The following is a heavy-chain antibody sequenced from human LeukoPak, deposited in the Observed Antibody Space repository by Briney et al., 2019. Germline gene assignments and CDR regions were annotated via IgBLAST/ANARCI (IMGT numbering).Heavy chain of an antibody. CDR2: IIPILGIA. CDR1: GGNFSSYT. D-gene: IGHD4-11*01. J-gene: IGHJ4*02. V-gene: IGHV1-69*04. Sequence: GASVKVSCKASGGNFSSYTISWVRQAPGQGLEWMGRIIPILGIANYAQKFQGRVTITADKSTSTAYMELSSLRSEDTAVYYCARERGYSNYVIDYWGQGTLVTVSS. CDR3: ARERGYSNYVIDY.